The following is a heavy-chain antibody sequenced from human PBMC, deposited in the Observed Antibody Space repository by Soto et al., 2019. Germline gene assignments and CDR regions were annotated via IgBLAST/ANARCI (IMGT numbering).Heavy chain of an antibody. V-gene: IGHV3-30-3*01. D-gene: IGHD5-12*01. J-gene: IGHJ6*02. CDR1: GFTFSSYA. CDR2: ISYDGSNK. CDR3: AREFAVATIRGYYYGMDV. Sequence: GSLRLSCAASGFTFSSYAMHWVRQAPGKGLEWVAVISYDGSNKYYADSVKGRFTISRDNSKNTLYLQMNSLRAEDTAVYYCAREFAVATIRGYYYGMDVWGQGTTVTVSS.